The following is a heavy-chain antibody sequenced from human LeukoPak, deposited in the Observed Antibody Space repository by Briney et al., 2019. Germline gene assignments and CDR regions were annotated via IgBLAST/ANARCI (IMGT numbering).Heavy chain of an antibody. D-gene: IGHD3-16*01. CDR2: IRSKSYGETT. J-gene: IGHJ6*02. Sequence: PGGSLRLSCTASGFTFGDYAMNWVRQAPGKGLEWVGLIRSKSYGETTEYAASVRGRFTISRDDSRIVAYVQMNSRRAEDTAVYYCFGFRSNCNYGMDVGGRGTTVSVS. CDR1: GFTFGDYA. V-gene: IGHV3-49*04. CDR3: FGFRSNCNYGMDV.